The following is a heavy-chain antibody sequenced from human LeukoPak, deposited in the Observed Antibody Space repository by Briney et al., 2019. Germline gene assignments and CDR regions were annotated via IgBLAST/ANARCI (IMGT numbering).Heavy chain of an antibody. CDR3: ARDDDSSGYPLDAFDI. V-gene: IGHV3-7*01. J-gene: IGHJ3*02. CDR1: GFTFSSYW. D-gene: IGHD3-22*01. Sequence: PGGSLRLSCAASGFTFSSYWMSWVRQAPGKGLEWVADIKQDGSEKYYVDSVKGRFTISRDNAKNSLYLQMNSLRAEDTAVYYCARDDDSSGYPLDAFDIWGQGTMVTVSP. CDR2: IKQDGSEK.